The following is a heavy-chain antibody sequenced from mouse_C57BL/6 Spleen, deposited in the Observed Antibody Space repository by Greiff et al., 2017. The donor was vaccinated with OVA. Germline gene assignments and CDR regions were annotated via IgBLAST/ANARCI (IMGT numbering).Heavy chain of an antibody. Sequence: QVQLQQPGAELVRPGTSVKLSCQASGYTFTSYWMHWVKQRPGQGLEWIGVIDPSDSYPNSYPKFTGKATLTVDTSSSTAYMQLSSLTSEDAAVYYCARQGGKDFDYWGQGTTLTVSS. CDR1: GYTFTSYW. CDR3: ARQGGKDFDY. V-gene: IGHV1-59*01. CDR2: IDPSDSYP. J-gene: IGHJ2*01. D-gene: IGHD1-1*02.